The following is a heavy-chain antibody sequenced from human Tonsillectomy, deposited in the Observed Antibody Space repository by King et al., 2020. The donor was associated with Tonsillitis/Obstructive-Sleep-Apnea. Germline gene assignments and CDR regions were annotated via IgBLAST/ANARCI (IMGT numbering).Heavy chain of an antibody. CDR3: ARWGDGRRFDY. Sequence: VQLVESGGGVVQPGRSLRLSCAASGFTFSSYGMNWVRQAPGKGLEWVAVIWYDGSNNYYLDSVKGRFTISRDNSKNMLWLQMNSLRAEDTGVYYCARWGDGRRFDYWGQGTLVTVSS. V-gene: IGHV3-33*01. CDR1: GFTFSSYG. D-gene: IGHD3-16*01. J-gene: IGHJ4*02. CDR2: IWYDGSNN.